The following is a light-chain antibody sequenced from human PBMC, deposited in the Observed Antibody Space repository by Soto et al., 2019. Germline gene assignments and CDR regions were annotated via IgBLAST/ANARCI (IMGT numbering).Light chain of an antibody. Sequence: EILMTQSPATLSVSPGETVTFSCRASRSVSNRLAWYQHKPGQAPRLLISGASNGATGIPPKFSGSGSGTEFTLTVDSLQSDDIAVYYCQQYYNWSVTFGGGTKVDIX. V-gene: IGKV3-15*01. CDR3: QQYYNWSVT. CDR1: RSVSNR. J-gene: IGKJ4*01. CDR2: GAS.